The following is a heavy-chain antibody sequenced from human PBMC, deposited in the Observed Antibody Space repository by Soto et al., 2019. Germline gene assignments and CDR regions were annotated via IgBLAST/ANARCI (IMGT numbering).Heavy chain of an antibody. V-gene: IGHV3-23*01. D-gene: IGHD3-22*01. CDR3: AKDRAMIVVVDAFDI. J-gene: IGHJ3*02. CDR1: GFNFRPYA. CDR2: ISSSGDRT. Sequence: PGGSLRLSCVGSGFNFRPYAMSWVRQAPGKGLEWVSGISSSGDRTYYADSVKGRFTISRDNSKNTLYLQMNSLRAEDTAVYYCAKDRAMIVVVDAFDIWGQGTMVTVSS.